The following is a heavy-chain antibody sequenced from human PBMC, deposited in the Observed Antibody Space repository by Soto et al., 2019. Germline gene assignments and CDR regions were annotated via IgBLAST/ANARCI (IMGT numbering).Heavy chain of an antibody. Sequence: GGSLRLSCAASGFTFSSYAMSWVRQAPGKGLEWVSAISGSGGSTYYADSVKGRFTISRDNSKNTLYLQMNSLRAEDTAVYYCAKGPGYYYDSSGYYPPFDYWGQGTLVTVSS. J-gene: IGHJ4*02. D-gene: IGHD3-22*01. CDR1: GFTFSSYA. V-gene: IGHV3-23*01. CDR2: ISGSGGST. CDR3: AKGPGYYYDSSGYYPPFDY.